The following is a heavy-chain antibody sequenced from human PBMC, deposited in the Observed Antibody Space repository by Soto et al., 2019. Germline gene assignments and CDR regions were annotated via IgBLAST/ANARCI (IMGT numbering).Heavy chain of an antibody. CDR1: GYTFTENQ. V-gene: IGHV1-3*01. CDR2: IHAGNGNT. J-gene: IGHJ6*02. Sequence: ASVKVSCKASGYTFTENQIHWLRRAPGQRLEWMGWIHAGNGNTEHSQKFQGRVTITRDTSASTAYLELGSLRSEDTAVYYCARAACSSTSCYNYYAYGMDVWGQGTAVTVSS. D-gene: IGHD2-2*01. CDR3: ARAACSSTSCYNYYAYGMDV.